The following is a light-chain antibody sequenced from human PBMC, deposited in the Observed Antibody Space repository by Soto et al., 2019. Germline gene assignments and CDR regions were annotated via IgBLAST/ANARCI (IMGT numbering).Light chain of an antibody. CDR1: QSISSY. Sequence: IQMTQSPSSLSASVGDRVTITCPASQSISSYLNWYQQKPGKAPKLLIYAASSLQSGVPSRFSGSGSGTDFTLTISSLQPEDFATYYCQQSYSTPLTFGGGTKVDIK. V-gene: IGKV1-39*01. CDR2: AAS. CDR3: QQSYSTPLT. J-gene: IGKJ4*01.